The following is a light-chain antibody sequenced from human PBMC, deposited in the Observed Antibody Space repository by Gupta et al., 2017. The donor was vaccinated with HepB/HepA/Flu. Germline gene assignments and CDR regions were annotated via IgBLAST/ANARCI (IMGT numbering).Light chain of an antibody. CDR1: QSIRKF. V-gene: IGKV1-39*01. CDR2: GVS. J-gene: IGKJ5*01. CDR3: QQSDNIPQVT. Sequence: DIQLTQSPSSLSASVGDRVTITCRASQSIRKFLNWYQQTPGKAPKLLISGVSTRHSGVPTRFSGSGYETDFTLTITNGQPEDFATYYCQQSDNIPQVTFGQGTRLEIK.